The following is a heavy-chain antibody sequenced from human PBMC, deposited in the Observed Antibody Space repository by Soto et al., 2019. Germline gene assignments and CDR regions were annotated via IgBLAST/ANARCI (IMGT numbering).Heavy chain of an antibody. CDR1: GFTFSSYA. CDR3: AKDPRYYYDSSGYFDY. D-gene: IGHD3-22*01. CDR2: ISGSGGST. Sequence: GGSLRLSCAASGFTFSSYAMSWVRQAPGKGLEWVSAISGSGGSTYYADSVKGRFTISRDNSKNTLYLQMNSLRAEDTAVYYCAKDPRYYYDSSGYFDYWGQGTLVTVSS. J-gene: IGHJ4*02. V-gene: IGHV3-23*01.